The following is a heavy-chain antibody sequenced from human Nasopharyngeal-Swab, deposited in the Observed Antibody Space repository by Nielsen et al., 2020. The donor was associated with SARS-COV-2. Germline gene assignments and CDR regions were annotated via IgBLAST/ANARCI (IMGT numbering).Heavy chain of an antibody. CDR1: GFTLNNHG. CDR2: ISYEGSLK. V-gene: IGHV3-30*18. D-gene: IGHD3-9*01. CDR3: AKRGAFLEILTGYPPIDY. Sequence: GGSLRLSCAASGFTLNNHGMHWVRQAPGRGLEWVAVISYEGSLKNYADSVKGRFTISRDNSTSTLYLQMNRRRVEDTAVYYCAKRGAFLEILTGYPPIDYWGVGTLVIVSS. J-gene: IGHJ4*02.